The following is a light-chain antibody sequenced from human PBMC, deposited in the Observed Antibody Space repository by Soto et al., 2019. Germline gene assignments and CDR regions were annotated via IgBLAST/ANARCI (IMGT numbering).Light chain of an antibody. Sequence: QSVLTQPPSVSEAPGQRVTISCTGSSSNIGAGYEAHWYQQVPGTAPKLLIYENNNRPSGVRDRFSGSKSGTSASLAITGLQAEDEAEYYCQSYDSSLSGYVCGTGTKLTVL. V-gene: IGLV1-40*01. CDR1: SSNIGAGYE. CDR3: QSYDSSLSGYV. CDR2: ENN. J-gene: IGLJ1*01.